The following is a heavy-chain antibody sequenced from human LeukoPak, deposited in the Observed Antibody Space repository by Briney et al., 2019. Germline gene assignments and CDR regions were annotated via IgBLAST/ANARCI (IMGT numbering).Heavy chain of an antibody. Sequence: GRSLRLSCAASGFTFDDYAAHWVRQAPGKGLEWVSGISRNSGSIGYADSVKGRFTISRDNAKNSLYLQMNSLRAEDMALYYCAKDQHDYGDYGGAFDIWGQGTMVTVSS. CDR1: GFTFDDYA. J-gene: IGHJ3*02. D-gene: IGHD4-17*01. V-gene: IGHV3-9*03. CDR2: ISRNSGSI. CDR3: AKDQHDYGDYGGAFDI.